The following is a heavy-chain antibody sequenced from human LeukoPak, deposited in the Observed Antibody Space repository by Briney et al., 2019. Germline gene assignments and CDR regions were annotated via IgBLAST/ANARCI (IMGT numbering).Heavy chain of an antibody. CDR1: GYTFTNYY. V-gene: IGHV1-46*01. Sequence: EASVQDSCKASGYTFTNYYIHWVRQARGKRLAWMGVISPTGGDTNYAQKFQGRVTMTRDTSTNTVYMELSSLRSEDTAVYYCVRDLEWGNNDWFDPWGQGTLVTVSS. J-gene: IGHJ5*02. CDR2: ISPTGGDT. D-gene: IGHD3-3*01. CDR3: VRDLEWGNNDWFDP.